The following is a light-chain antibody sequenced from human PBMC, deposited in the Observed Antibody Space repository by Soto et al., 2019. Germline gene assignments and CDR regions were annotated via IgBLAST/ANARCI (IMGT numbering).Light chain of an antibody. CDR3: QQYNKWHLT. V-gene: IGKV3-15*01. J-gene: IGKJ4*01. Sequence: EIVMTQSPATLSVSPGERATLSCSASQSVYSNLAWYQQKPGQAPRLLIYAASTRATGIPARFSGSGSGTEFTLTISSLQSEDFAVYYCQQYNKWHLTFGGGTKVEIK. CDR2: AAS. CDR1: QSVYSN.